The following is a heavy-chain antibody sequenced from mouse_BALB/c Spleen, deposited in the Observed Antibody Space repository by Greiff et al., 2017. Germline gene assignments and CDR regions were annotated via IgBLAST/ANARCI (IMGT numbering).Heavy chain of an antibody. CDR2: IWAGGST. V-gene: IGHV2-9*02. D-gene: IGHD2-1*01. J-gene: IGHJ4*01. CDR1: GFSLTSYG. CDR3: ARDYYGNYVGYYYAMDY. Sequence: VMLVESGPGLVAPSQSLSITCTVSGFSLTSYGVHWVRQPPGKGLEWLGVIWAGGSTNYNSALMSRLSISKDNSKSQVFLKMNSLQTDDTAMYYCARDYYGNYVGYYYAMDYWGQGTSVTVSS.